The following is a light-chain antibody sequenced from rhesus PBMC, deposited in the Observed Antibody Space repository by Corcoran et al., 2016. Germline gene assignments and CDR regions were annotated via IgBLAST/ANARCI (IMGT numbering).Light chain of an antibody. J-gene: IGKJ4*01. CDR3: LQGDSNPLT. CDR1: QGIKKE. Sequence: DIQMTQSPSSLSASVGDRVTVTCRASQGIKKELSWYQQKSGKAPTLLIYAASSLQTGVSSRSSGGGSGTDYTLTIRSLQPEDVATYYCLQGDSNPLTFGGGTKVGIK. V-gene: IGKV1-94*01. CDR2: AAS.